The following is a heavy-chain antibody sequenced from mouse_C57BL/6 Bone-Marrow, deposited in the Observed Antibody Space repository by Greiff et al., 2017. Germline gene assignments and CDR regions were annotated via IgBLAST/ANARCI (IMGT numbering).Heavy chain of an antibody. J-gene: IGHJ3*01. CDR1: GYAFSSYW. CDR2: IYPGDGDT. D-gene: IGHD2-1*01. Sequence: ESGAELVKPGASVKISCKASGYAFSSYWMNWVKQRPGKGLEWIGQIYPGDGDTNYNGKFKGKATLTADKSSSTAYMQLSSLTSEDSAVYFCAREGDGNYGFAYWGQGTLVTVSA. CDR3: AREGDGNYGFAY. V-gene: IGHV1-80*01.